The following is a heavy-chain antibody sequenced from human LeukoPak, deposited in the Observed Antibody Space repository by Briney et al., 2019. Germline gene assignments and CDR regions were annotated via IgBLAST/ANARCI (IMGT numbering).Heavy chain of an antibody. V-gene: IGHV4-34*01. CDR1: GGSFSGYY. D-gene: IGHD2-15*01. CDR3: ARGRSASLAPKYYYYMDV. CDR2: INHSGST. J-gene: IGHJ6*03. Sequence: SETLSLTCAVYGGSFSGYYWSWIRQPPGKGLEWIGEINHSGSTNYNPSLKSRVTISVDTSKNQFSLKLSSVTAADTAVYYCARGRSASLAPKYYYYMDVWGKGTTVTVSS.